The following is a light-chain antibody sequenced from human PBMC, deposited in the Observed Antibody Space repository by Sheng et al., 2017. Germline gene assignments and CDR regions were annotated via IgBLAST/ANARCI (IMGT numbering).Light chain of an antibody. CDR3: QQSFSVPFT. CDR2: AAS. J-gene: IGKJ4*01. Sequence: DIQMTQSPSSLSASVGDRVTITCRASQSITTYLNWYHQKPGKAPKLLIYAASSLQSGVPSRFSGSGSGTDFTLTISSLQPEDFATYYCQQSFSVPFTFGGGTKVE. CDR1: QSITTY. V-gene: IGKV1-39*01.